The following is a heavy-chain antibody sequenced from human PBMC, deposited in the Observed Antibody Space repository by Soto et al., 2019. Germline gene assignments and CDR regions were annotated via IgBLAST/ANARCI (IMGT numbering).Heavy chain of an antibody. Sequence: SETLSLTCTVSGGSVSSGSYYRSWIRQPPGKGLEWIGYIYYSGSTNYNPSLKSRVTISVDTSKNQFSLKLSSVTAADTAVYYCARVGDYYYYGMDVSGQGTTVTVSS. CDR2: IYYSGST. J-gene: IGHJ6*02. CDR1: GGSVSSGSYY. V-gene: IGHV4-61*01. CDR3: ARVGDYYYYGMDV.